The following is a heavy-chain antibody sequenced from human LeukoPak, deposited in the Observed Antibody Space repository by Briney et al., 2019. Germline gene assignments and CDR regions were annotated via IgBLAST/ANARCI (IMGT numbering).Heavy chain of an antibody. D-gene: IGHD3-3*01. Sequence: PGGSLRLSCVASGLTFNSHSMSWVRQAPGMGLEWVSVVSTNGDVTFYADSVKGRFTISRDNSKNTLFLQMNSLRAEDTAVFYCARDQYDTWSRRGNFDSWGQGILVIVSS. V-gene: IGHV3-23*01. CDR2: VSTNGDVT. J-gene: IGHJ4*02. CDR1: GLTFNSHS. CDR3: ARDQYDTWSRRGNFDS.